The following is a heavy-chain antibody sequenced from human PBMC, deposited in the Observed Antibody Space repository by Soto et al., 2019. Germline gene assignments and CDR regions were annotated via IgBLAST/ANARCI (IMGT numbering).Heavy chain of an antibody. CDR3: ASGYDFSWFDP. D-gene: IGHD5-12*01. Sequence: SETLSLTCTVSGGSISSYYWSWIRQPPGKGLEWIGYIYYSGSTNYNPSLKSRVTISVGTSKNQFSLKLSSVTAADTAVYYCASGYDFSWFDPWGQGTLVTVSS. CDR2: IYYSGST. J-gene: IGHJ5*02. CDR1: GGSISSYY. V-gene: IGHV4-59*01.